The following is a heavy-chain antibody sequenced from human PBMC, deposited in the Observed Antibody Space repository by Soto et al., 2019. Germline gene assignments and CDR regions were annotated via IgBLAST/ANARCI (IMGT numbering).Heavy chain of an antibody. CDR1: GGSFSGYY. CDR2: INHSGST. CDR3: ARAPRGGLWFHLMFDY. J-gene: IGHJ4*02. D-gene: IGHD3-10*01. Sequence: SETLSLTCAVYGGSFSGYYWSWIRQPPGKGLEWIGEINHSGSTNYNPSLKSRVTISVDTSKNQFSLKLSSVTAADTAVYYCARAPRGGLWFHLMFDYWGQGALVTVSS. V-gene: IGHV4-34*01.